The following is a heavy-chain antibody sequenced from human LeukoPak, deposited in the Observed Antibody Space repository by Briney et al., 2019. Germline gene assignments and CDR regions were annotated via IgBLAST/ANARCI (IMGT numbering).Heavy chain of an antibody. D-gene: IGHD4-17*01. J-gene: IGHJ5*02. CDR2: IYYSGNT. Sequence: PSDTLSLTCTVSGGSLSNYYWIWIRQPPGKGLEWIGYIYYSGNTNYNPSLKSRVTISVDTSKNQFSLKLNSVTAADTAVYYCARDYGDYANWFDPWGQGTLVTVSS. CDR1: GGSLSNYY. V-gene: IGHV4-59*01. CDR3: ARDYGDYANWFDP.